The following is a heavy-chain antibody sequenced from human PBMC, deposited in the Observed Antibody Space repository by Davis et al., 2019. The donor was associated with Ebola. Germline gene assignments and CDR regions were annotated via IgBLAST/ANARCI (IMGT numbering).Heavy chain of an antibody. J-gene: IGHJ5*02. V-gene: IGHV1-18*01. CDR2: ISAYNGNT. D-gene: IGHD2-15*01. CDR3: ARGGSAYCSGGSCLYNWFDP. CDR1: GYTFTSYG. Sequence: ASVKVSCKASGYTFTSYGISWVRQAPGQGLEWMGWISAYNGNTNYAQKFQGRVTITADKSTSTAYMELSSLRSEDTAVYYCARGGSAYCSGGSCLYNWFDPWGQGTLVTVSS.